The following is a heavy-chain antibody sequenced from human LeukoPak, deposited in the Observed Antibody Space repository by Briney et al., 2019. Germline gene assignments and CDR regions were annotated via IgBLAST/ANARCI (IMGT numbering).Heavy chain of an antibody. D-gene: IGHD1-26*01. V-gene: IGHV5-51*01. CDR1: GYSFTSYC. J-gene: IGHJ4*02. CDR2: IYPGDSDT. CDR3: ASLGNSGSFYGLDY. Sequence: GEGLKISCKGSGYSFTSYCIGWVRHMPGKGLEWMGTIYPGDSDTRYSPSFQGQVTISADKSISTAYLQWSSLKASDTAIYFCASLGNSGSFYGLDYGGQRTLVTVSS.